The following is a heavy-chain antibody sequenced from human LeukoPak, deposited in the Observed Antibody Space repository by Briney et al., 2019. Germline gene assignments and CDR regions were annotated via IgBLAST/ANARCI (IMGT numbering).Heavy chain of an antibody. CDR1: GESITAYY. Sequence: SETLSLTCAVYGESITAYYWTWIRQPPGKRLEWIGEVRHSGSTNYNPSLKTRVTMSVDMSKNQFSLKLNSVTAADTAVYYCAGATATGTGRAFHYWAQGNLVPVSS. CDR3: AGATATGTGRAFHY. CDR2: VRHSGST. J-gene: IGHJ4*02. V-gene: IGHV4-34*01. D-gene: IGHD3-10*01.